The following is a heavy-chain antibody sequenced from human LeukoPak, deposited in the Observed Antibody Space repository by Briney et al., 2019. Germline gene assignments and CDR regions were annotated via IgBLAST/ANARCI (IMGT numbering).Heavy chain of an antibody. D-gene: IGHD1-26*01. CDR1: GGSISSSSYY. Sequence: SETLSLTCTVSGGSISSSSYYWGWIRQPPGKGLEWIGSIYYSGSTYYNPSLKSRVTISVDTSKNQFSLKLSSVTAADTAVYYCARDLVGTSGSYFDYWGQGTLVTVSS. J-gene: IGHJ4*02. CDR3: ARDLVGTSGSYFDY. CDR2: IYYSGST. V-gene: IGHV4-39*07.